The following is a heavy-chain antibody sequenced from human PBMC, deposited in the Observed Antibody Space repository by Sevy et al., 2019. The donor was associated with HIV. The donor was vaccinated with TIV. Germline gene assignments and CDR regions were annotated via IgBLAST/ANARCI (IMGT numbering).Heavy chain of an antibody. CDR3: AGKYDTSGYFDY. Sequence: GGSLRLSCAASGFTFSSYAMNWVRQAPGKGLEWVSGISGRGGSGDKTNYADSVKGRFTILRDDLKNSLYLQLNSLRAEDTAIYYCAGKYDTSGYFDYWGQGTLVTVSS. CDR1: GFTFSSYA. CDR2: ISGRGGSGDKT. D-gene: IGHD3-22*01. J-gene: IGHJ4*02. V-gene: IGHV3-23*01.